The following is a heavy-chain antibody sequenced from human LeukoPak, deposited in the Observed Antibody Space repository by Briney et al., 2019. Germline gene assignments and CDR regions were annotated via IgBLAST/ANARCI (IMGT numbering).Heavy chain of an antibody. V-gene: IGHV4-30-4*01. Sequence: PSQTLSLTCTVSGGSISSGDYYWSWIRQPPGKGLEWIGYIYYSGSTYYNPSLKSRVTIPVDTSKNQFSLKLSSVTAADTAVYYCARVVTMIVVAPYDAFDIWGQGTMVTVSS. J-gene: IGHJ3*02. CDR1: GGSISSGDYY. CDR3: ARVVTMIVVAPYDAFDI. D-gene: IGHD3-22*01. CDR2: IYYSGST.